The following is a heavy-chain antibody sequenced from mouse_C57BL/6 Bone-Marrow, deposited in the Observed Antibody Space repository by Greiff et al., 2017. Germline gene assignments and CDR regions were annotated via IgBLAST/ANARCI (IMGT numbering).Heavy chain of an antibody. V-gene: IGHV1-69*01. Sequence: QVQLQQPGAELVMPGASVKLSCKASGYTFTSYRMHWVKQRPGQGLEWIGEIDPADSYTNYNQKFKGKSTLTVDKSSSTAYMQLSSLTSEDSAVYCCTGQARSTFYFDYWGQGTTLTVSS. CDR2: IDPADSYT. CDR1: GYTFTSYR. CDR3: TGQARSTFYFDY. D-gene: IGHD2-1*01. J-gene: IGHJ2*01.